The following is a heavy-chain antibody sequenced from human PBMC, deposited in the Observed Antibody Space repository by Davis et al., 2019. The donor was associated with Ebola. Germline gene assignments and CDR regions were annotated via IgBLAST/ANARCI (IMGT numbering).Heavy chain of an antibody. CDR1: GGSITSSDYY. V-gene: IGHV4-39*01. J-gene: IGHJ4*02. Sequence: SETLSLTCTVSGGSITSSDYYWGWIRQSPGKGLEWIGTFYYSGPTFYNPSLKSRITVSVDPSKNQFSLKLNSATAADTAVYYCASLRQTYDSSGYSQPFDFWGQGSLVTVSS. CDR3: ASLRQTYDSSGYSQPFDF. D-gene: IGHD3-22*01. CDR2: FYYSGPT.